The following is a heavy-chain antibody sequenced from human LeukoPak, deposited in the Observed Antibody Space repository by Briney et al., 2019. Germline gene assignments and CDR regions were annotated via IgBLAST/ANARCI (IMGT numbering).Heavy chain of an antibody. CDR3: ATDSGFSYGYFSY. J-gene: IGHJ4*02. CDR1: GFTFSNAW. CDR2: IKSNSDGGTT. D-gene: IGHD5-18*01. V-gene: IGHV3-15*07. Sequence: GGSLRLSCAASGFTFSNAWMNWVRQAPGKGLEWVGRIKSNSDGGTTDYAAPVKGRFTISRDDSKNTLYLQMNSPKTEDTAVYYCATDSGFSYGYFSYWGQGTLVTVPS.